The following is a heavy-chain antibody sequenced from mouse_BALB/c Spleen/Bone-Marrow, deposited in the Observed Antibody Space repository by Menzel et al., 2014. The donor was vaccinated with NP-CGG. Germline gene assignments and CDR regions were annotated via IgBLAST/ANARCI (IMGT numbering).Heavy chain of an antibody. D-gene: IGHD5-1-1*01. CDR1: GFTFSSYA. V-gene: IGHV5-9-1*01. Sequence: EVNLVESGGGLVKPGGSLKLSCAASGFTFSSYAMSWIRQTPEKRLEWVATISSGGNYTYYPDSVKGRFTTSRDNAKNTLYLQMSSLRSEDTAMYYCARPNTDYFDYWGQGTTLTVSS. CDR2: ISSGGNYT. CDR3: ARPNTDYFDY. J-gene: IGHJ2*01.